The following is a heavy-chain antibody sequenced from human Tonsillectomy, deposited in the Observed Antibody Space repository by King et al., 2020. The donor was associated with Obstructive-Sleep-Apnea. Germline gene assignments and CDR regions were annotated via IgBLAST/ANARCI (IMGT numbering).Heavy chain of an antibody. D-gene: IGHD5-12*01. CDR2: INPNSGGT. CDR1: GYTFTGYY. CDR3: AREISFSGYDLNGMDV. J-gene: IGHJ6*04. Sequence: VQLVQSGAEVKKPGASVKVSCKASGYTFTGYYMHWVRQAPGQGLEWMGRINPNSGGTNYAQKFQGRVTMTRDTSISTAYMELSRLRSDDTAVYYCAREISFSGYDLNGMDVWGKGTTVTVSS. V-gene: IGHV1-2*02.